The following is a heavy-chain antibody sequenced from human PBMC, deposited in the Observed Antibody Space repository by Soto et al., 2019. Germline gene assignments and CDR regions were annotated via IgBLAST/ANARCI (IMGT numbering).Heavy chain of an antibody. CDR3: ATEPEDLTSNLDY. V-gene: IGHV3-21*06. J-gene: IGHJ4*01. CDR2: ISSSTNYI. Sequence: GGSLRLSCAASGFIFTSYSMNWVRQAPGKGLEWVSSISSSTNYIYYGDSMKGRFTISRDNSKNSLYLEMNSLRAEDTAVYYCATEPEDLTSNLDYWGQGTLVTVSS. CDR1: GFIFTSYS.